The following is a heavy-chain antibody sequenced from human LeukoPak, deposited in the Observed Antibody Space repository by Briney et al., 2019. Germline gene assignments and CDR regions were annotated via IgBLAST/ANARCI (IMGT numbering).Heavy chain of an antibody. Sequence: SQTLSLTCAISGVSVSSNTAAWNWIRQSPSRGREWLGRTYYRSKWYNDYAVSVKSRITINPDTSKNQFSLQLNSVTPEDTAVYFCARVLDVGPTYFDYWGQGTLVTVSS. V-gene: IGHV6-1*01. CDR1: GVSVSSNTAA. CDR3: ARVLDVGPTYFDY. CDR2: TYYRSKWYN. J-gene: IGHJ4*02. D-gene: IGHD1-26*01.